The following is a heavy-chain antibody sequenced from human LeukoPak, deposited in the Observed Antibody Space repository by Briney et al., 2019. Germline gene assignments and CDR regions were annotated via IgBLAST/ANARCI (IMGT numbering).Heavy chain of an antibody. Sequence: PGGSLRLSCAASGFTFDDYAMHWVRQGPGKSLEWVSLINENGDIAYYGDSVRGRFTVSRDNAKNSLYLQMNSLTTEDTALYYCAKARWEPNFDYWGQGTLSPSPQ. CDR3: AKARWEPNFDY. CDR2: INENGDIA. V-gene: IGHV3-43*02. D-gene: IGHD1-26*01. CDR1: GFTFDDYA. J-gene: IGHJ4*02.